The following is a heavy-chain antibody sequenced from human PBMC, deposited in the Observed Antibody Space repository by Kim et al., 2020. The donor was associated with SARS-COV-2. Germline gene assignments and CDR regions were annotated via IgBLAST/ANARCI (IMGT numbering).Heavy chain of an antibody. V-gene: IGHV3-23*01. J-gene: IGHJ4*02. Sequence: DSVTGRFTISRDNSKATLYLQMNSLRAEDTAVYYCAKGDIVVVPAAMAYWGQGTLVTVSS. D-gene: IGHD2-2*01. CDR3: AKGDIVVVPAAMAY.